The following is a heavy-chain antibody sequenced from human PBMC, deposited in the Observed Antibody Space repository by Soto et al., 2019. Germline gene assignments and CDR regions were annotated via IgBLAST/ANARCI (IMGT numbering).Heavy chain of an antibody. Sequence: EVQLVASGGGLVKPGGSLRLSCAASGFTFSSYSMNWVRQAPGKGLEWVSSISTTSSFIYSAESVKGRFTISRDNAKNSLYLQMNSLRAEDTAVYYCARECSLDVDCVSNCFDYWGQGTLVTVSS. CDR3: ARECSLDVDCVSNCFDY. J-gene: IGHJ4*02. D-gene: IGHD3-9*01. CDR2: ISTTSSFI. V-gene: IGHV3-21*02. CDR1: GFTFSSYS.